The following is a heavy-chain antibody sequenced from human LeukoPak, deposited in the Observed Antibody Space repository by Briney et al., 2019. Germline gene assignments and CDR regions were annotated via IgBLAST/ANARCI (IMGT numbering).Heavy chain of an antibody. CDR1: GYTFTSCY. Sequence: ASVKVSCKASGYTFTSCYMHWVRQAPGQGLEWMGVLSPSGDSSHFAQKFQGRVTVTRDTSASTVFMEVSSLTSEDAAIYYCTREAPETRWFDPWGQGTLVTVSS. J-gene: IGHJ5*02. CDR2: LSPSGDSS. CDR3: TREAPETRWFDP. V-gene: IGHV1-46*01.